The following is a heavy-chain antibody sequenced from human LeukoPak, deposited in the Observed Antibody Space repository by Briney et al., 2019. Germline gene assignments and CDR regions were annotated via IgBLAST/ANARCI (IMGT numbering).Heavy chain of an antibody. CDR2: IIPIFGTA. Sequence: SVKVSCKASGGTFSSYAISWVRQAPGQGLEWMGGIIPIFGTANYAQKFQGRVTITTDESTSTAYMELSSLRSEDTVVYYCATERDSLFDYWGQGTLVTVSS. J-gene: IGHJ4*02. CDR3: ATERDSLFDY. CDR1: GGTFSSYA. V-gene: IGHV1-69*05. D-gene: IGHD2-21*02.